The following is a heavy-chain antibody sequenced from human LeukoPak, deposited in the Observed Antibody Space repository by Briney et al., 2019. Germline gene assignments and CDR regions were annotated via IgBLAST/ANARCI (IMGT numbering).Heavy chain of an antibody. D-gene: IGHD2-15*01. CDR3: ANSCSGGSFVPDS. Sequence: GGSLRLSCSASGFTFSTYGMHWVRQTPGKGLEWVAFIRYDGSNKVYVDSVKGRFTISRDNSKNTLYLQMDSLRAEDTAVYYCANSCSGGSFVPDSWGQGTLVTVSS. CDR1: GFTFSTYG. J-gene: IGHJ4*02. V-gene: IGHV3-30*02. CDR2: IRYDGSNK.